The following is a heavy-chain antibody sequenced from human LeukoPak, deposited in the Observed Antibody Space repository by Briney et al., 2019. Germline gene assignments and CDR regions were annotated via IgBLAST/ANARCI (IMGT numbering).Heavy chain of an antibody. V-gene: IGHV3-13*01. CDR1: GFTFSSYD. Sequence: GGSLRLSCAASGFTFSSYDMHWVRHATGKGLEWVSAIGTAGDTYYPGSVKGRFTISRENAKNSLYLQMNSLRAGDTAVYYCARGHDSSSWYLVYWGQGTLVTVSS. CDR2: IGTAGDT. J-gene: IGHJ4*02. D-gene: IGHD6-13*01. CDR3: ARGHDSSSWYLVY.